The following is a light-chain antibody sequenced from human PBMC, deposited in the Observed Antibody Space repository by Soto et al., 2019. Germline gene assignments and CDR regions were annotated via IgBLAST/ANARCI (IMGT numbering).Light chain of an antibody. CDR3: CSYAGDYTPVI. J-gene: IGLJ2*01. Sequence: QSALTQPRSVSGSPGQSVTISCTGTSGDIGTYNYVSWYQLHPGKAPKLIIYDVTKRPSGVPDRFSGSKSGNTASLTVSGRQAGDEADYYCCSYAGDYTPVIFGGGTKLTVL. CDR2: DVT. CDR1: SGDIGTYNY. V-gene: IGLV2-11*01.